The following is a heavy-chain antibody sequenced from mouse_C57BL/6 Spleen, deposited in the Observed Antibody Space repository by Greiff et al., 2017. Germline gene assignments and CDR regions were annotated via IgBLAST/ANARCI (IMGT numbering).Heavy chain of an antibody. CDR1: GYSITSGYY. Sequence: EVKLMESGPGLVKPSQSLSLTCSVTGYSITSGYYWNWIRQFPGNKLEWMGYISYDGSNNYNPSLKNRSSITRDTSKNQCFLKLNSVTTEDTATYYCARYFLYAMDYWGQGTSVTVSS. CDR2: ISYDGSN. CDR3: ARYFLYAMDY. V-gene: IGHV3-6*01. J-gene: IGHJ4*01.